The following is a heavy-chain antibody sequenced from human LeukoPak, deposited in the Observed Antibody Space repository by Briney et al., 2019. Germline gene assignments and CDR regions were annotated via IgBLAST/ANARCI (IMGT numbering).Heavy chain of an antibody. Sequence: GESLKISCKVSAYSFTSYWIGWVRQVRGKGLEWMGIICPGDSDTRYSPSFQGQVTISADKSISTAYLQWSSLKASDTAMYYCARLAPAANPWFDPWGQGTLVTVSS. D-gene: IGHD2-2*01. V-gene: IGHV5-51*01. CDR1: AYSFTSYW. J-gene: IGHJ5*02. CDR3: ARLAPAANPWFDP. CDR2: ICPGDSDT.